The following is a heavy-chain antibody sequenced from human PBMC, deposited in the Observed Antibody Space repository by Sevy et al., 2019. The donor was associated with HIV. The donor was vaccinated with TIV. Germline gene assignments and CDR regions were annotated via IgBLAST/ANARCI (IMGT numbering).Heavy chain of an antibody. CDR3: ARDKPQGVVVLPGAMWGGVDY. D-gene: IGHD2-2*01. CDR2: ISPYTGDT. J-gene: IGHJ4*02. Sequence: ASVKVSCRASGYTFRSYGISWVRQAPGQGLEWMGWISPYTGDTDFAQKVQGRISMTSDTSTSTAYMELRSLSCDDTAVYYCARDKPQGVVVLPGAMWGGVDYWGQGTLVTVSS. V-gene: IGHV1-18*01. CDR1: GYTFRSYG.